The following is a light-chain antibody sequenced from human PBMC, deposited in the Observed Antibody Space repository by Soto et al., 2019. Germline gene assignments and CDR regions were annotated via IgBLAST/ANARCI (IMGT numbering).Light chain of an antibody. V-gene: IGLV2-14*03. CDR2: DVS. CDR3: CSYTINNTPLIV. Sequence: QSVLTQPASVSGSPGQSITISCTGTSSDVGGYNYVSWYQQHPGKAPKFMIYDVSNRPSGVSNRFSGSKSGNTASLTISGLQAEDESDYYSCSYTINNTPLIVFGTGTKLTV. J-gene: IGLJ1*01. CDR1: SSDVGGYNY.